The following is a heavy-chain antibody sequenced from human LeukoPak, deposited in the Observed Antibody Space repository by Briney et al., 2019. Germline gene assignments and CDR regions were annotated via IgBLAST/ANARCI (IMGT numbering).Heavy chain of an antibody. J-gene: IGHJ4*02. CDR1: GYPFTSYP. Sequence: ASVKVSCKASGYPFTSYPIHWVRQAPGQRLEWMGWINTGNGDTKYSQQFQGRVTVTRDTSASTAYMEVSSLRSEDTAVYYCARNMAVAGTPGVWGQGTLVTVSS. CDR3: ARNMAVAGTPGV. V-gene: IGHV1-3*04. CDR2: INTGNGDT. D-gene: IGHD6-19*01.